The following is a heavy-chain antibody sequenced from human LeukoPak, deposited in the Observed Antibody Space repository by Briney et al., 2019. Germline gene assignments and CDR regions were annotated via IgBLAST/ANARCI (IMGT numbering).Heavy chain of an antibody. Sequence: SETLSLTCAVSGGSISSSNWWSWVRQPPGKGLEWIGEIYHSGSTNYNPSLKSRVTISVDKSKNQFSLKLSSVTAADTAVYYCARDSLGYTMVRGVKRRPQGGWFDPWGQGTLVTVSS. J-gene: IGHJ5*02. CDR3: ARDSLGYTMVRGVKRRPQGGWFDP. V-gene: IGHV4-4*02. D-gene: IGHD3-10*01. CDR2: IYHSGST. CDR1: GGSISSSNW.